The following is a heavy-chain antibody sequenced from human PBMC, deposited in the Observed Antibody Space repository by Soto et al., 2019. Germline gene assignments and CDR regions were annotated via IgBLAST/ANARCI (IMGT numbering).Heavy chain of an antibody. CDR1: GITISNYP. J-gene: IGHJ4*02. CDR2: ISGSGDRT. D-gene: IGHD3-22*01. Sequence: PGGSLRLSCAASGITISNYPMSWFRQAPGKGLDWVSGISGSGDRTYYADSAKGRFSISKDISKNSLSLQLDSLGVEDTAVYFCVKDDGGYPSTAPHWGQGTLVTVSS. V-gene: IGHV3-23*01. CDR3: VKDDGGYPSTAPH.